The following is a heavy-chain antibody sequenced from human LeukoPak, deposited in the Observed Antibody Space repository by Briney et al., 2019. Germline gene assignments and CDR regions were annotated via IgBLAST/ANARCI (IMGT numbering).Heavy chain of an antibody. CDR2: IYYSGST. CDR1: GGSISSSSYY. Sequence: SGTLSLTCTVSGGSISSSSYYWGWIRQPPGKGLEWIGSIYYSGSTYYNPSLKSRVTISVDTSKNQFSLKLSSVTAADTAVYYCARGYGDYSQTYYFDYWGQGTLVTVSS. V-gene: IGHV4-39*07. J-gene: IGHJ4*02. CDR3: ARGYGDYSQTYYFDY. D-gene: IGHD4-17*01.